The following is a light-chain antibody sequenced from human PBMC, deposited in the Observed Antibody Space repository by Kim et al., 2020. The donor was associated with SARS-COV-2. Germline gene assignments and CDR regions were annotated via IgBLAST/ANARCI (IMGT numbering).Light chain of an antibody. CDR2: QDT. CDR1: KYGASY. CDR3: QAWDNSALYV. Sequence: SPATSAIFTSSGAKYGASYTSWSHQSPRHSPLLVIYQDTTPPSSLPARFSGSTSGNTATLTITGAQAMDEADSFCQAWDNSALYVFGPGTKVTVL. V-gene: IGLV3-1*01. J-gene: IGLJ1*01.